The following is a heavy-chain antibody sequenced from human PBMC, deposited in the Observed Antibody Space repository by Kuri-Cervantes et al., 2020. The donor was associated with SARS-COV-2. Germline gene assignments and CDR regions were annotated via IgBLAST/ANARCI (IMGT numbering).Heavy chain of an antibody. CDR1: GFTFSSYA. V-gene: IGHV3-48*03. Sequence: GGSLRLSCAASGFTFSSYAMHWVRQAPGKGLEWVSYISSSGSTIYYADSVKGRFTISRDNAKNSLYLQMNSLRAEDTAVYYCARDGGLIVVVPAADYGMDVWGQGTTVTVSS. CDR2: ISSSGSTI. D-gene: IGHD2-2*01. J-gene: IGHJ6*02. CDR3: ARDGGLIVVVPAADYGMDV.